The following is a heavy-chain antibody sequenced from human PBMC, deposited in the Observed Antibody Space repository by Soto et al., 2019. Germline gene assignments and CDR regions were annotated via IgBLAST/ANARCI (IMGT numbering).Heavy chain of an antibody. J-gene: IGHJ4*02. V-gene: IGHV3-23*01. CDR3: ANYLTAVGATSPFDY. CDR2: ISGSGGST. Sequence: EVQLLESGGGLVQPGGSLRLSCAASGFTFSSYAMSWVRQAPGKGLEWVSAISGSGGSTYYADSVKGRFTISRDNSKNTLYLQMNSLRAEDTAVYYCANYLTAVGATSPFDYWGPGTLVTVSS. CDR1: GFTFSSYA. D-gene: IGHD1-26*01.